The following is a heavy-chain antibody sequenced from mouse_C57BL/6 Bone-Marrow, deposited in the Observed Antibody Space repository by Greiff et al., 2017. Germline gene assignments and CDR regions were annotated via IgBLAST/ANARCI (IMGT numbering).Heavy chain of an antibody. D-gene: IGHD2-5*01. CDR3: ARPYYSNYWYFDV. J-gene: IGHJ1*03. CDR1: GYTFTSYW. Sequence: QVQLQQPGAELVKPGASVKMSCKASGYTFTSYWITWVKQRPGQGLEWIGDIYPGSGSTTYNEKFKSKATLTVDTSASTAYMQLSSLTSEDSAVYYCARPYYSNYWYFDVWGTGTTVTVSS. V-gene: IGHV1-55*01. CDR2: IYPGSGST.